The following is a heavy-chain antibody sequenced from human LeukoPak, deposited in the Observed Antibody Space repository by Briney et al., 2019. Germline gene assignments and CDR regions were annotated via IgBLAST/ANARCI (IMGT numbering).Heavy chain of an antibody. V-gene: IGHV4-34*01. Sequence: SETLSLTCIVSGGSISGYYWSWIRQPPGKGLEWIGEINHSGSTNYNPSLKSRVTISVDTSKNQFSLKLSSVTAADTAVYYCARSPSWYGGFMDVWGQGTTVTVSS. CDR2: INHSGST. J-gene: IGHJ6*02. CDR1: GGSISGYY. CDR3: ARSPSWYGGFMDV. D-gene: IGHD6-13*01.